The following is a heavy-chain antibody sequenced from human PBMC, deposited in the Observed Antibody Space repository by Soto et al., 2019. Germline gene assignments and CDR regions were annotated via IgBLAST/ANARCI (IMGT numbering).Heavy chain of an antibody. CDR3: ARDGAHSSSFLFWYFDL. Sequence: QVQLVQSGAEVKKPGSSVKVSCKASGGTFSSYAISWVRQAPGQGLEWMGGIIPIFGTANYAQKFQGRVTITADESTSTAYMELSSLRSEDTAVYYCARDGAHSSSFLFWYFDLWGRGPLVTVSS. D-gene: IGHD6-13*01. CDR1: GGTFSSYA. CDR2: IIPIFGTA. J-gene: IGHJ2*01. V-gene: IGHV1-69*01.